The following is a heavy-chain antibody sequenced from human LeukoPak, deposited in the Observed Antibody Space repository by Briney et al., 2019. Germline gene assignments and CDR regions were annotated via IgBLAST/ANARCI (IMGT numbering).Heavy chain of an antibody. CDR1: GYTFTSFG. J-gene: IGHJ4*02. V-gene: IGHV1-18*01. CDR2: ISAYNGNR. D-gene: IGHD5-18*01. Sequence: ASVKVSCKASGYTFTSFGISWMRQAPGQGLEWMGWISAYNGNRKYAQNVQGRVTMTTDTSTSTAYMELRSLRSDDTAVYYCARDLGEDTTMVFFDFWGQGTLVTVSS. CDR3: ARDLGEDTTMVFFDF.